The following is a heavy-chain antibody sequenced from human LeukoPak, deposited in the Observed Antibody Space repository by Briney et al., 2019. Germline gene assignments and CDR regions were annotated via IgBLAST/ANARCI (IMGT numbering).Heavy chain of an antibody. CDR3: AREKTLIAARRGDAFDI. V-gene: IGHV1-2*02. Sequence: ASVKVSCKASGYTFTGYYMHWVRQAPGQGLEWMGWINPNSGGTNYAQKFQGRVTMTRDTSISTAYMELSRLRSDDTAVYYCAREKTLIAARRGDAFDIWGQGTMVTVSS. D-gene: IGHD6-6*01. CDR2: INPNSGGT. J-gene: IGHJ3*02. CDR1: GYTFTGYY.